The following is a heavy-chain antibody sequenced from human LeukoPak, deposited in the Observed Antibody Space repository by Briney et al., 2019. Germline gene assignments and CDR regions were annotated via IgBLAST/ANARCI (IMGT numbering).Heavy chain of an antibody. V-gene: IGHV5-51*01. D-gene: IGHD6-13*01. J-gene: IGHJ4*02. CDR1: GYSFTNYW. CDR2: IYSGDSDT. Sequence: GESLKISCKGSGYSFTNYWIGWVRQMPGKALEWMGIIYSGDSDTRYSPSFQGHVTIPADKSISTAYLHRSSLEASDTAMYYCASSSSSWYLFDYWGQGTLVTVSS. CDR3: ASSSSSWYLFDY.